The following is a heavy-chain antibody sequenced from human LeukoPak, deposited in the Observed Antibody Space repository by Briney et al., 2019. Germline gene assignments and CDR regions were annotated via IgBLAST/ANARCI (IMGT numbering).Heavy chain of an antibody. CDR2: ISSSGSTI. V-gene: IGHV3-48*03. CDR1: GFTFSSYE. D-gene: IGHD3-22*01. Sequence: GGSLRLSCAASGFTFSSYEMNWVRQVPGKGLEWVSYISSSGSTIYYADSVKGRFTISRDNAKNSLYLQMNSLRAEDTAVYYCARDIDDSSGYSYFDYWGQGTLVTVSS. J-gene: IGHJ4*02. CDR3: ARDIDDSSGYSYFDY.